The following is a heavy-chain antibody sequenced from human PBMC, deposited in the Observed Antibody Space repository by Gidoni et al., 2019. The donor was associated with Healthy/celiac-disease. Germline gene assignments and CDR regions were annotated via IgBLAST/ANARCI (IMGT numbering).Heavy chain of an antibody. D-gene: IGHD2-2*02. Sequence: QVQLLESGGGVVQPGRSLRLSCAASGFTFSSYGMHWVRQAPGKGLEWVAVISYDGSNKYYADSVKGRFTISRDNSKNTLYLQMNSLRAEDTAVYYCAKPTTYCSSTSCYTRDYYGMDVWGQGTTVTVSS. V-gene: IGHV3-30*18. CDR1: GFTFSSYG. J-gene: IGHJ6*02. CDR3: AKPTTYCSSTSCYTRDYYGMDV. CDR2: ISYDGSNK.